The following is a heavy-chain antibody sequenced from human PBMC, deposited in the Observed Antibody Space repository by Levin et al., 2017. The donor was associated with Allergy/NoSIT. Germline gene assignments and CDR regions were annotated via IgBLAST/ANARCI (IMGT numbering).Heavy chain of an antibody. D-gene: IGHD3-16*02. Sequence: KASETLSLTCAISGDSVSSNSVAWNWIRQSPSRGLEWLGRTYYNSKWYNEYAESVKSRITINSDTSNNQFSLQLNSVTPDDTAVYYCTRGGYRNWFDPWGQGTLVTVSS. CDR3: TRGGYRNWFDP. J-gene: IGHJ5*02. CDR2: TYYNSKWYN. V-gene: IGHV6-1*01. CDR1: GDSVSSNSVA.